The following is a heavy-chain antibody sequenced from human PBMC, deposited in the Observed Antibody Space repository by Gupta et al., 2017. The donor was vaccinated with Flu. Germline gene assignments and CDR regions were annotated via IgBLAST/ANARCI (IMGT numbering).Heavy chain of an antibody. V-gene: IGHV4-34*01. CDR2: INHSGST. D-gene: IGHD3-3*01. J-gene: IGHJ4*02. Sequence: DGSWIRQPPGKGLEWIGEINHSGSTSYNPSLKSRVTISVDTSKNQFALKLSSVTAADTAVYYCARAGHDFWSGYFDYWGQGALATVSS. CDR1: D. CDR3: ARAGHDFWSGYFDY.